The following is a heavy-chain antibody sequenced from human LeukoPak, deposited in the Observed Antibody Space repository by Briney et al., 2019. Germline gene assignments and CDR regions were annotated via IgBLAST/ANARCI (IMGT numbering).Heavy chain of an antibody. J-gene: IGHJ3*02. CDR2: INHSGST. D-gene: IGHD6-19*01. Sequence: SETLSLTCAVYGGSFSGYYWSWIRQPPGKGLEWIGEINHSGSTNYNPSLKSRVTISVDTSKNQFSLKLSSVTAADTAVYYCARLGIAVAGAFDAFDIWGQGTMVTVSS. V-gene: IGHV4-34*01. CDR3: ARLGIAVAGAFDAFDI. CDR1: GGSFSGYY.